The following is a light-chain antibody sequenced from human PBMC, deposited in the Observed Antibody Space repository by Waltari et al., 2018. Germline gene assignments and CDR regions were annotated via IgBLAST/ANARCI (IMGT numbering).Light chain of an antibody. J-gene: IGKJ1*01. Sequence: DIVMTQSPDSLAVSLGERATINCKSSQSVLYSSNNKHYLAWYQQKPGQPPKLLIYWASTRESVVPDRFSGSGSGTDFTLTISSLQAEDVAVYYCQQYYSTRTFGQGTKVEIK. CDR2: WAS. CDR1: QSVLYSSNNKHY. V-gene: IGKV4-1*01. CDR3: QQYYSTRT.